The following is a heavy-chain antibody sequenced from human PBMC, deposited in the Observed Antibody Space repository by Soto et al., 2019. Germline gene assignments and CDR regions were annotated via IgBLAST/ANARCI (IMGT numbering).Heavy chain of an antibody. D-gene: IGHD3-3*01. J-gene: IGHJ4*02. CDR2: ISYDGSNK. CDR1: GFTFSSYG. CDR3: AKLLTIFGVVIGPPDY. V-gene: IGHV3-30*18. Sequence: QVQLVESGGGVVQPGRSLRLSCAASGFTFSSYGMHWVRQAPGKGLEWVAVISYDGSNKYYADSVKGRFTISRDNSKNTLYLQMNSLRAEDTAVYYCAKLLTIFGVVIGPPDYWGQGTLVTVSS.